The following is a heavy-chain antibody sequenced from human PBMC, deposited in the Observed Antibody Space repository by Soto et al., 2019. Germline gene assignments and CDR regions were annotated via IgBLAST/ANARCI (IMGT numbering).Heavy chain of an antibody. Sequence: SETLSLTCTVSSGSISSSSSYWGWIRQPPGKGLEWIGSIYYSGNTYYNPSLKSRVTISVDTSKNQFSLKLSSVTAADTAVHYCARKSRVYYYYYMDVWGKGTTVTVSS. J-gene: IGHJ6*03. CDR3: ARKSRVYYYYYMDV. V-gene: IGHV4-39*07. CDR2: IYYSGNT. CDR1: SGSISSSSSY.